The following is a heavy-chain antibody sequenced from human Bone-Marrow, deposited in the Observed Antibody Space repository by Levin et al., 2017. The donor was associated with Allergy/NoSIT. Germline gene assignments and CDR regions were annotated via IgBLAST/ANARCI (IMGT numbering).Heavy chain of an antibody. D-gene: IGHD3-3*01. Sequence: GGSLRLSCAASGFTFSSYAMTWVRQAPGKGLEWVSGISTSGGSTYYADSVKGRFTISRDNSKNTLYLQMNSLRAEDTAVYYCAKNWNYLDYWGQGTLVTVSS. CDR2: ISTSGGST. J-gene: IGHJ4*02. V-gene: IGHV3-23*01. CDR3: AKNWNYLDY. CDR1: GFTFSSYA.